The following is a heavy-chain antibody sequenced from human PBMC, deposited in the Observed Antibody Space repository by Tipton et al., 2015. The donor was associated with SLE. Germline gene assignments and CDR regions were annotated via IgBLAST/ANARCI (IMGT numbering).Heavy chain of an antibody. Sequence: TLSLTCTVSGGSISSYYWSWIRQPPGKGLEWIGYIYYSGSTNYNPSLKSRVTISVDTSKNQFSLKLSSVTAADTAVYYCARAAGQLGAFDIWGQGTMVPVSS. J-gene: IGHJ3*02. D-gene: IGHD6-13*01. CDR3: ARAAGQLGAFDI. V-gene: IGHV4-59*01. CDR2: IYYSGST. CDR1: GGSISSYY.